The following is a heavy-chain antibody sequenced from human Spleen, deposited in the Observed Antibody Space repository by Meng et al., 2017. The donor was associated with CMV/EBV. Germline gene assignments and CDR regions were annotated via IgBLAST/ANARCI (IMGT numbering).Heavy chain of an antibody. CDR3: ARQLLWFGELAPIDY. J-gene: IGHJ4*02. V-gene: IGHV5-51*01. CDR1: GYSFTSYW. Sequence: ESLKISCKGSGYSFTSYWIGWVRQMPGKGLEWMGIIYPGDSDTRYSPSFQGQVTISADKSISTAYLQWSSLKASDTAMYYCARQLLWFGELAPIDYWGQGTLVTISS. CDR2: IYPGDSDT. D-gene: IGHD3-10*01.